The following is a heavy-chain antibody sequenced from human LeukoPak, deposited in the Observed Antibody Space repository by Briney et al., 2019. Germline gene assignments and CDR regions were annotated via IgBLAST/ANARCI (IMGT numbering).Heavy chain of an antibody. CDR1: GGSISSYF. CDR3: VRKDGDY. Sequence: SETLSLTCTVSGGSISSYFWSWIRQPAGKGLEWIGRIYNSGNTNYNPSLKSRVTMSLDTSRNQLYLNLRYVTAADTAIYYCVRKDGDYWGQGTLVTVSS. V-gene: IGHV4-4*07. J-gene: IGHJ4*02. CDR2: IYNSGNT.